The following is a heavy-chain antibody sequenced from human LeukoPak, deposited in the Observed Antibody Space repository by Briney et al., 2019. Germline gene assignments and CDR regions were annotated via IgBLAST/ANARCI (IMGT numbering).Heavy chain of an antibody. CDR2: ISSSSSYI. J-gene: IGHJ4*02. CDR3: ARGYYYGSGSYYPPYYFDY. D-gene: IGHD3-10*01. V-gene: IGHV3-21*01. Sequence: GGSLRLSCAAPGFTFSSYSMNWVRQAPGKGLEWVSSISSSSSYIYYADSVKGRFTISRDNAKNSLYLQMNSLRAEDTAVYYCARGYYYGSGSYYPPYYFDYWGQGTLVTVSS. CDR1: GFTFSSYS.